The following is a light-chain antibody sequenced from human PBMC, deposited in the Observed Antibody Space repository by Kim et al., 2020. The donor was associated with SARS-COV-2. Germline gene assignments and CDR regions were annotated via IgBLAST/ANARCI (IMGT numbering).Light chain of an antibody. CDR3: AAWDDSLSTYV. CDR1: SSNIGINR. Sequence: GQRIPITCSRSSSNIGINRVHWYQQLPGTTPPLLIYANNQRPSGVPDRFSGSKSGTSASLAIIGLRSEDEADYYCAAWDDSLSTYVFGAGTKVTVL. CDR2: ANN. V-gene: IGLV1-47*02. J-gene: IGLJ1*01.